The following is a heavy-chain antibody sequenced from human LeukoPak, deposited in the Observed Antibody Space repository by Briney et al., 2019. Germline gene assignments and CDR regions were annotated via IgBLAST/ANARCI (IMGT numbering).Heavy chain of an antibody. J-gene: IGHJ4*02. D-gene: IGHD3-22*01. CDR3: AKRLGYYDSSGGYFDY. CDR2: ISYDGSNK. V-gene: IGHV3-30*18. Sequence: GGSLRLSCAASGFTFSSYGMHWVRQAPGKGLEWVAVISYDGSNKNYADSVKGRFTISRDISKNTLYLQMNSLRAEDTAVYYCAKRLGYYDSSGGYFDYWGQGTLVTVSS. CDR1: GFTFSSYG.